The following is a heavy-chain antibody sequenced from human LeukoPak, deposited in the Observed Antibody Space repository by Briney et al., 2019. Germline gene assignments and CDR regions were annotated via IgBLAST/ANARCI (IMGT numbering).Heavy chain of an antibody. Sequence: SETLSLTCAVSHYSISSGYYWGWIRQPPGKGLEWIGSIYHSGSTYYNPSLKSRVTVSVDTSKNQFSLKLSSVTAADTAVYYCASLATGVGWGNYWGQGTLVTVSS. V-gene: IGHV4-38-2*01. D-gene: IGHD3-16*01. CDR2: IYHSGST. CDR3: ASLATGVGWGNY. CDR1: HYSISSGYY. J-gene: IGHJ4*02.